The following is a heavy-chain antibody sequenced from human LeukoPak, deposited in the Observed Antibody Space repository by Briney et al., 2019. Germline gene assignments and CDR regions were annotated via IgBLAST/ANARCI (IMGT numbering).Heavy chain of an antibody. D-gene: IGHD3-10*01. CDR1: GGTFSSYA. V-gene: IGHV1-69*04. Sequence: ASVKLSCKASGGTFSSYAISWVRQAPGQGLEWMGRIIPILGIANYAQKFQGRVTITADKSTSTAYMELSSLRSEDTAVYYCARGPDLDFPRFNYYGSGSYYDYWGQGTLVTVSS. CDR3: ARGPDLDFPRFNYYGSGSYYDY. J-gene: IGHJ4*02. CDR2: IIPILGIA.